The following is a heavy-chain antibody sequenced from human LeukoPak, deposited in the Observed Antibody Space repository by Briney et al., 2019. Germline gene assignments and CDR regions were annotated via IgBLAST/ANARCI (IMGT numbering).Heavy chain of an antibody. J-gene: IGHJ4*02. CDR2: INWNDDK. CDR1: GFSITTGGVC. Sequence: SGPTLVNPTQTLTLTCTFSGFSITTGGVCVGWVRQPPGKALEWLALINWNDDKRYSPSLKNRLSITKDTSKNQVVLIVTNMDPVDTGRYYCLYSGGLYTGSWYDFEYWGQGTLVTVSS. V-gene: IGHV2-5*04. CDR3: LYSGGLYTGSWYDFEY. D-gene: IGHD6-13*01.